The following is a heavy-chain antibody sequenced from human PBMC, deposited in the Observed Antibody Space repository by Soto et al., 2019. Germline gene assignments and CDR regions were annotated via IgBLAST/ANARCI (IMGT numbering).Heavy chain of an antibody. Sequence: PGGSLRLSCAASGFTFSSYAMSWVRQAPGKGLEWVSAISGSGGSTYYADSVKGRFTISRDNSKNTLYLQMNSLRAEDTAVYYCAKDHRSGSSVRGFDPWGQGTLVTVSS. V-gene: IGHV3-23*01. CDR2: ISGSGGST. CDR3: AKDHRSGSSVRGFDP. J-gene: IGHJ5*02. CDR1: GFTFSSYA. D-gene: IGHD6-19*01.